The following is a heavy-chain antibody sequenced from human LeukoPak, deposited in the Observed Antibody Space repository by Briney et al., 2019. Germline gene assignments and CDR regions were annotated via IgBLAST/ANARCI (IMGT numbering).Heavy chain of an antibody. D-gene: IGHD3-22*01. CDR2: IIPIFGTA. CDR3: ARCHDSSGCYFDY. Sequence: GASVKVSCKASGGTFSSYASSWVRQAPGQGLEWMGGIIPIFGTANYAQKFQGRVTITADESTSTAYMELSSLRSEDTAVYYCARCHDSSGCYFDYWGQGTLVTVSS. CDR1: GGTFSSYA. V-gene: IGHV1-69*01. J-gene: IGHJ4*02.